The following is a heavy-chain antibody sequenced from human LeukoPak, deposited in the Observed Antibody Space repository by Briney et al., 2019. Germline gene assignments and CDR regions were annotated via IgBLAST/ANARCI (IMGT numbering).Heavy chain of an antibody. J-gene: IGHJ6*03. Sequence: GGSLRLSCAASGFTFSSYGMHWVRQAPGKGLEWVAFIRYDGSNKYYADSVKGQFTISRDNSKNTLYLQMNSLRAEDTAVYYCAKVSWIEPYYYYMDVWGKGTTVTVSS. V-gene: IGHV3-30*02. CDR1: GFTFSSYG. CDR3: AKVSWIEPYYYYMDV. D-gene: IGHD1-1*01. CDR2: IRYDGSNK.